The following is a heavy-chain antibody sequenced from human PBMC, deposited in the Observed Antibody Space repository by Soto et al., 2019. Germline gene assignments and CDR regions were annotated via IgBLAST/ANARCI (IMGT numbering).Heavy chain of an antibody. CDR3: TRPDFYFASGDWAL. Sequence: PGESLKISCKGSGYSFTTYWIGWVRQMPGKGLEWMGIIYPGDSDTRYSPSFQGHVTISADKSINTAYLQWGSLKASDTAIYYCTRPDFYFASGDWALWGKGTRVTVSS. CDR2: IYPGDSDT. J-gene: IGHJ4*02. CDR1: GYSFTTYW. D-gene: IGHD3-10*01. V-gene: IGHV5-51*01.